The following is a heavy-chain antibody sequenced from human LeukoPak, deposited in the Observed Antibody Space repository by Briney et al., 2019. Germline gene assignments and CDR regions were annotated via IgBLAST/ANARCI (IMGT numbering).Heavy chain of an antibody. Sequence: PSETLSLTCTVSGGSISSYYWSWIRQPAGKGLEWIGRIYTSGSTNYNPSLKSRVTMSVDTSKNQFSLKLSSVTAADTAVYYCARDSESAYSGYDNERGYFQHWGQGTLVTVSS. V-gene: IGHV4-4*07. CDR1: GGSISSYY. D-gene: IGHD5-12*01. J-gene: IGHJ1*01. CDR2: IYTSGST. CDR3: ARDSESAYSGYDNERGYFQH.